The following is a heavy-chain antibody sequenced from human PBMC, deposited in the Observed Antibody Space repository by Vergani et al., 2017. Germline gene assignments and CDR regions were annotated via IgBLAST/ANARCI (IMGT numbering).Heavy chain of an antibody. V-gene: IGHV2-70*01. CDR3: ARSVYYYDSSGYYPAHFDY. Sequence: QVTLRESGPALVKPTQTLTLTCTFSGFSLRTSGLCVSWIRQPPGKALEWLALIDWDDDKYYSTSLKTRLTISKDTSKNQVVLTMTNMDPVDTATYYCARSVYYYDSSGYYPAHFDYWGQGTLVTVSS. CDR2: IDWDDDK. CDR1: GFSLRTSGLC. D-gene: IGHD3-22*01. J-gene: IGHJ4*02.